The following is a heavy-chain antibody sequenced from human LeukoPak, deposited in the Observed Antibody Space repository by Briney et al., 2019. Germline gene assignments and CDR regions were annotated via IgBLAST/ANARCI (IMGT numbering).Heavy chain of an antibody. CDR1: GFTFSNAW. D-gene: IGHD1-26*01. V-gene: IGHV3-15*01. J-gene: IGHJ4*02. Sequence: GGSLRLSCAASGFTFSNAWMSWLRQAPGKGREWVGRIKSKTDGGTTDYAAPVKGSFTISRDDSKNTLYLQMNSLKTEDTAVYYCTTDLRHVGAPMGYFDYWGQGTLVTVSS. CDR2: IKSKTDGGTT. CDR3: TTDLRHVGAPMGYFDY.